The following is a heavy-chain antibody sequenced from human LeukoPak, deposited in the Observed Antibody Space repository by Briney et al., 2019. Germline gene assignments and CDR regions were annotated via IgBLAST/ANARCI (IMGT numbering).Heavy chain of an antibody. CDR3: ARDPRIFGSYREDWYFDL. D-gene: IGHD1-26*01. J-gene: IGHJ2*01. Sequence: PGGSLRLSCAASGFTLSDSYMSWIRQSPGKGLEWISYISNSGITIHYADSVRGRFTISRDNAKNSLYLQMNSLRAEDTAVYYCARDPRIFGSYREDWYFDLWGRGTLVTVSS. CDR1: GFTLSDSY. CDR2: ISNSGITI. V-gene: IGHV3-11*04.